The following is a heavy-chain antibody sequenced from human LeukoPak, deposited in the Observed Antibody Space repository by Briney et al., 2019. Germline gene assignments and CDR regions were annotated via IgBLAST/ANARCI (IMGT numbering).Heavy chain of an antibody. D-gene: IGHD2-15*01. CDR1: GGSINNYY. J-gene: IGHJ4*02. V-gene: IGHV4-59*08. CDR2: SYYSGNA. Sequence: SETLSLTCTVSGGSINNYYWYWMRQPPGKGLELIAYSYYSGNANYNPSLESRVTISVDTSMNQFSLKLTSVTAADTAVYYCARQILSGGSYDWGQGTLVTVSS. CDR3: ARQILSGGSYD.